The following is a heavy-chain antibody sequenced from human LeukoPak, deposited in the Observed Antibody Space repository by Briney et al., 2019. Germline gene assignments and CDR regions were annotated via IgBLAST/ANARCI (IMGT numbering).Heavy chain of an antibody. D-gene: IGHD3-22*01. CDR3: AKEVLGYYDSSGHFDY. CDR1: GFTFSSYA. J-gene: IGHJ4*02. Sequence: GGSLRLSCAASGFTFSSYAMNWVRQAPGKGLEWVSAITGSGGRTYYADSVKGRFTISRDNSKNTLYLQMNSLRAEDTAVYYCAKEVLGYYDSSGHFDYWGQGTLVTVSS. V-gene: IGHV3-23*01. CDR2: ITGSGGRT.